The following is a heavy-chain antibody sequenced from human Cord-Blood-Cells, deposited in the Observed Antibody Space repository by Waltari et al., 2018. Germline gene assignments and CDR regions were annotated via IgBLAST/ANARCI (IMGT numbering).Heavy chain of an antibody. D-gene: IGHD3-10*01. CDR2: IRSKAYGGTK. J-gene: IGHJ4*02. CDR1: GFTFGDYA. CDR3: TREDYGSGSYYVGFFDY. V-gene: IGHV3-49*04. Sequence: EVQLVESGGGLVQPGRSLRLSCTASGFTFGDYAMSWVRQAPGKGREWVGFIRSKAYGGTKEYAASVKGRFTISRDDSKSIAYLQMNSLKTEDTAVYYCTREDYGSGSYYVGFFDYWGQGTLVTVSS.